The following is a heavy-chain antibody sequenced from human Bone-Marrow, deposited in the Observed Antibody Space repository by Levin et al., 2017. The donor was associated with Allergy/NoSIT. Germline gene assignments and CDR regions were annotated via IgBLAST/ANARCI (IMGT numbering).Heavy chain of an antibody. CDR2: ISGSGGST. V-gene: IGHV3-23*01. CDR3: AKAGVVVAAPMYNY. J-gene: IGHJ4*02. CDR1: GFTFSNYA. D-gene: IGHD2-15*01. Sequence: GESLKISCAASGFTFSNYAMSWVRQAPGKGLEWVSAISGSGGSTYYADSVKGRFTISRDNSKNTLYLQMNSLRAEDTAVYYCAKAGVVVAAPMYNYWGQGTLVTVSS.